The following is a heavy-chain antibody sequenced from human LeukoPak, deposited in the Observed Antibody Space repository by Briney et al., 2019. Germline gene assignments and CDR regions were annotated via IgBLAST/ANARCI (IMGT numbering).Heavy chain of an antibody. CDR2: IYYSGST. V-gene: IGHV4-39*01. CDR3: ASKYYYDSSGYYPFDY. CDR1: GGSISSSSYY. Sequence: SETLSLTCTVSGGSISSSSYYWGWIRRPPGKGLEWIGSIYYSGSTYYNPSLKSRVTISVDTSKNQFSLKLSSVTAADTAVYYCASKYYYDSSGYYPFDYWSQGTLVTVSS. D-gene: IGHD3-22*01. J-gene: IGHJ4*02.